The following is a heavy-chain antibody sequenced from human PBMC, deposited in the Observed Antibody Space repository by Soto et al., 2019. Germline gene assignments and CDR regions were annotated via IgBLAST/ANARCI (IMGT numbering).Heavy chain of an antibody. J-gene: IGHJ4*02. Sequence: EVQLLESGGGLVQPGGSLRLSCAASGFTFSSYAMSWVRQAPGKGLEWVSAISGSGVSTYYADSVKGRFTISRDNSKNTLFLQMNSLRDEDTAVYCCGKEDGSYGPPCFDFWVQVTLVTVSS. D-gene: IGHD5-18*01. CDR1: GFTFSSYA. CDR2: ISGSGVST. V-gene: IGHV3-23*01. CDR3: GKEDGSYGPPCFDF.